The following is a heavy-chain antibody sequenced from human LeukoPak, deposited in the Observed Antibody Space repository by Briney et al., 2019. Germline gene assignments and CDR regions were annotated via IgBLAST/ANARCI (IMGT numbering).Heavy chain of an antibody. D-gene: IGHD3-16*01. CDR1: GFTFSSYA. J-gene: IGHJ4*02. Sequence: GGSLRLSCAASGFTFSSYAMHWVRQAPGKGLEWVAFIPFDGGNKYYADSVKGRFTISRDNFKNTLYLQMTSLRAEDTAMYHCAKTLPGPFDYWGQGTLVTVSS. CDR2: IPFDGGNK. V-gene: IGHV3-30*02. CDR3: AKTLPGPFDY.